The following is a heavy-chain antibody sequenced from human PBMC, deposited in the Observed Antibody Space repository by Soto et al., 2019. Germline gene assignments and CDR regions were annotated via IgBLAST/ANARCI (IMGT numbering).Heavy chain of an antibody. CDR3: ARASGRGWYNWFDP. D-gene: IGHD6-19*01. CDR2: ITPMFGTT. CDR1: GGNFSSFA. J-gene: IGHJ5*02. V-gene: IGHV1-69*01. Sequence: QVHLVQSGAEVKKPGSSVKVSCKASGGNFSSFAISWVRRAPGQGLEYMGGITPMFGTTNYAQKFRGRVTVIADESTSTVYLELSSLRFDDTAVYYCARASGRGWYNWFDPWGQGTLVTVSS.